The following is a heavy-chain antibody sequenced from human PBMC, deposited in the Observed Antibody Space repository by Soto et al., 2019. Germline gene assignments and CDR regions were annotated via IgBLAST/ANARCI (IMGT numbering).Heavy chain of an antibody. D-gene: IGHD5-12*01. Sequence: QVQLVESGGGVVQPGRSLRLSCAASGFTFSSYAMHWVRQAPGKGLEWVAVISYDGSNKYYADSVKGRFTISRDNSKNTLYLQMTGLRAEDTAVYYCARDSRGGYNLDYSGQGTLVTVSS. CDR3: ARDSRGGYNLDY. CDR1: GFTFSSYA. CDR2: ISYDGSNK. J-gene: IGHJ4*02. V-gene: IGHV3-30-3*01.